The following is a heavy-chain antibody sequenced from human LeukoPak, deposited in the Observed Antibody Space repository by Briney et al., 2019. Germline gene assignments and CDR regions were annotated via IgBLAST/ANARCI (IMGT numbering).Heavy chain of an antibody. D-gene: IGHD2-15*01. J-gene: IGHJ6*03. Sequence: ASVKVSCKASGGTFSSYAISWVRQAPGQGLEWMGWISAYNGNTNYAQKLQGRVTMTTDTSTSTAYMELRSLRSDDTAVYYCARVTPVPIVVPDYYYMDVWGKGTTVTVSS. CDR3: ARVTPVPIVVPDYYYMDV. CDR2: ISAYNGNT. V-gene: IGHV1-18*01. CDR1: GGTFSSYA.